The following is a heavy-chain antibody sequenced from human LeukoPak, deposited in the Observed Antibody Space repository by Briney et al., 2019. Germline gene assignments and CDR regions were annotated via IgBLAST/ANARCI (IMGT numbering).Heavy chain of an antibody. CDR3: ARDFGHSGYDGNYYYYMDV. CDR2: INPNSGGT. J-gene: IGHJ6*03. V-gene: IGHV1-2*02. CDR1: GYTFTSYG. D-gene: IGHD5-12*01. Sequence: GASVKVSCKASGYTFTSYGISWVRQAPGQGLEWMGWINPNSGGTNYAQKFQGRVTMTRDTSISTAYMELSRLRSDDTAVYYCARDFGHSGYDGNYYYYMDVWGKGTRSPSP.